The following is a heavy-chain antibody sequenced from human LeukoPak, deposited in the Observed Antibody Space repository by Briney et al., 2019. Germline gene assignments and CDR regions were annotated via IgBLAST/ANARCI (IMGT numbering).Heavy chain of an antibody. CDR1: GFTFSSYG. Sequence: GGSLRLSCAASGFTFSSYGMHWVRQAPGKGLEWVAVIWYDGSNKYYADSVKGRFTISRDNSKNTLYLQMNSLRAEDTAVYYCAKGEPGYYDSSGYYGTGFDYWGQGTLVTVSS. J-gene: IGHJ4*02. CDR3: AKGEPGYYDSSGYYGTGFDY. V-gene: IGHV3-33*06. D-gene: IGHD3-22*01. CDR2: IWYDGSNK.